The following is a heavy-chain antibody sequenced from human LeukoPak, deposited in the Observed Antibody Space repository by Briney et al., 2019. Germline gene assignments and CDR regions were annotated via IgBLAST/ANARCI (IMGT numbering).Heavy chain of an antibody. J-gene: IGHJ4*02. D-gene: IGHD2-2*01. CDR1: GFTFSSYP. V-gene: IGHV3-64*04. CDR2: IRSNGGST. CDR3: ARDPVPAAARHFDY. Sequence: GGSLRLSCSASGFTFSSYPMHWVRQASGKGLEYVSGIRSNGGSTYYADSVKGRFTISRDNSKNTLYLQMNSLRPEDTAVYYCARDPVPAAARHFDYWGQGTLVTVSS.